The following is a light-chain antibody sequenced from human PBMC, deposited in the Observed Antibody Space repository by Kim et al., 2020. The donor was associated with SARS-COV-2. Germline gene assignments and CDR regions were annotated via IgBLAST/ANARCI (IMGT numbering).Light chain of an antibody. CDR3: QAWDSSTVV. CDR1: KLGDKY. Sequence: SVSLGQTASITCSGNKLGDKYACWYKQKPGSSPVLVIYQDSKRPSGIPERFSGSNSGNTATLTISGTQAMDEADYYCQAWDSSTVVFGGGTQLTVL. J-gene: IGLJ2*01. V-gene: IGLV3-1*01. CDR2: QDS.